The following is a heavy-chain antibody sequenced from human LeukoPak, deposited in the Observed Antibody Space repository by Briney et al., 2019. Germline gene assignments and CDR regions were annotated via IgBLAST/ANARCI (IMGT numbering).Heavy chain of an antibody. J-gene: IGHJ4*02. CDR3: AIEPGDGDY. CDR1: GFTFSSYE. Sequence: GSLSLSCAASGFTFSSYEMVWVRQAPGKGLEWLSYISSSGSTIYYADSLKGRFTISRDNAKNSLNLQMNSLRAEDAAVYYCAIEPGDGDYRGQGTLVTVSS. CDR2: ISSSGSTI. D-gene: IGHD3-10*01. V-gene: IGHV3-48*03.